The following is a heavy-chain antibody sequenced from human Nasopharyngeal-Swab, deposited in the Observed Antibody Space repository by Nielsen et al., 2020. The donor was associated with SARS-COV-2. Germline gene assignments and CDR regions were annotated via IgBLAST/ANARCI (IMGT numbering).Heavy chain of an antibody. Sequence: VGLLRLSCATSRFTFSPYTMTWVRQVPGKGLQWISYITSGNFVQYADSVRGRSTISRDNAKNSLYLQMNNLTAEDTAVYYCARERGGGYGDYWGQGTLVTVSS. CDR3: ARERGGGYGDY. CDR1: RFTFSPYT. D-gene: IGHD5-12*01. J-gene: IGHJ4*02. CDR2: ITSGNFV. V-gene: IGHV3-21*05.